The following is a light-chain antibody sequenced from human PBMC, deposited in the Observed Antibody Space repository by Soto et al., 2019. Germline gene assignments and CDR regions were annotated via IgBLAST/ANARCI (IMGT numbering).Light chain of an antibody. CDR2: DAS. Sequence: ESVLTRSPTTLSSFLVDRVTLSCRASQYSNTRLAWYQHRPGQAPRLLIYDASNRATGIPARFSGSGSGTDFTLTIISLQPEDFATYYCQQSYSTPWTFGQGTKVDIK. CDR3: QQSYSTPWT. CDR1: QYSNTR. J-gene: IGKJ1*01. V-gene: IGKV3-11*01.